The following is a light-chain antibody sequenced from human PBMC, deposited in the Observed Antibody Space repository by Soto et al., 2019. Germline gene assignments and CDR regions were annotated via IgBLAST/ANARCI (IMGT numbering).Light chain of an antibody. CDR2: GNR. J-gene: IGLJ3*02. CDR1: SSNLGAGYD. V-gene: IGLV1-40*01. CDR3: QAYDYSLTASV. Sequence: QAVVTQPPSVSGAPGQRVTLSCTGNSSNLGAGYDVHWYKQVPGAAPKLVIFGNRNRPSGVPERFSGSKSGTSASLAITGLQAEDEADYSCQAYDYSLTASVFGGGTKVTVL.